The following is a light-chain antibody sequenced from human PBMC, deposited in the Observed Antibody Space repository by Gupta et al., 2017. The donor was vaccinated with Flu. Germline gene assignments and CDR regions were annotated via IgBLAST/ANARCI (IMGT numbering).Light chain of an antibody. Sequence: DIVMTQSPDSLAVSLGERATINCKSSQSVLYSSNNKNYLAWYQQKPGQPPKLLIYWASTRESGVPDRFSGSGSGTDFTLTISSLQAEDVAVYYCQQDDSATLTFGRGTKVDIK. J-gene: IGKJ3*01. CDR2: WAS. V-gene: IGKV4-1*01. CDR1: QSVLYSSNNKNY. CDR3: QQDDSATLT.